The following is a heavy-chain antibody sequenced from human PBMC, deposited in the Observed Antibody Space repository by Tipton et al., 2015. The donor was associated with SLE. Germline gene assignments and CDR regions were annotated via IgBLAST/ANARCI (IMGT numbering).Heavy chain of an antibody. CDR2: IFYSGSS. J-gene: IGHJ5*02. V-gene: IGHV4-39*01. CDR1: GGSISSSSYY. CDR3: ARHVTNRWHVVWFDP. D-gene: IGHD2-15*01. Sequence: TLSLTCTVSGGSISSSSYYWGWIRQPPGKGLEWIGSIFYSGSSYYNPSLKSRVTIYVDTSKNQFSLKLSSVTAADTAVYYCARHVTNRWHVVWFDPWGQGTLVTVSS.